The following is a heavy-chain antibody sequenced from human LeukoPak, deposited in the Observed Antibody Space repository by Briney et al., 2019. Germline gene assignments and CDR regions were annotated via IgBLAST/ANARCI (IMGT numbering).Heavy chain of an antibody. CDR1: GYTFTGYY. CDR2: INPNSGGS. J-gene: IGHJ6*03. D-gene: IGHD1-7*01. V-gene: IGHV1-2*02. CDR3: ARVRRITRTPGDYYYYMDV. Sequence: ASVKVSCKASGYTFTGYYLHWVRQAPGQGPEWMGWINPNSGGSNSAQKFQGRVTMTRDTSINTAYMELSRLTSDDTAVYYRARVRRITRTPGDYYYYMDVWGKGTTVTVSS.